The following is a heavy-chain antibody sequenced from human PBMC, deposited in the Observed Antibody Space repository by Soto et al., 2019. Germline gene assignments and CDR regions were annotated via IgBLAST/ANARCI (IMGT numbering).Heavy chain of an antibody. CDR3: ATDLEFWSGYYSGIDY. D-gene: IGHD3-3*01. CDR1: GFTFSSYA. CDR2: ITTSGGST. J-gene: IGHJ4*02. V-gene: IGHV3-23*01. Sequence: PGGSLRLACAASGFTFSSYAMTWVRQAPGKGREWVSGITTSGGSTYYADSVKGRFTISRDNSKNTLYLQMNSLRAEDTAVYYCATDLEFWSGYYSGIDYWGQGALVTVSS.